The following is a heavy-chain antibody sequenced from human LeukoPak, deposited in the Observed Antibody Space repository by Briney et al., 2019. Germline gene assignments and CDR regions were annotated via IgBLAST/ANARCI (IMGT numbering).Heavy chain of an antibody. V-gene: IGHV1-24*01. J-gene: IGHJ5*02. Sequence: ASVKVSCKVSGYTLTELSMHWVRQAPGKGREWMGGFDPEDGETIYAQKFQGRVTMTEDTSTDTAYMELSSLRAEDAAVYYCAAYLNCGGDCFGFDPWGQGTLVTVSS. CDR3: AAYLNCGGDCFGFDP. CDR1: GYTLTELS. D-gene: IGHD2-21*02. CDR2: FDPEDGET.